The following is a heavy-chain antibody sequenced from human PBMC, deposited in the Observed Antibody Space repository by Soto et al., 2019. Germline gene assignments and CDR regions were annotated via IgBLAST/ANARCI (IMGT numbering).Heavy chain of an antibody. D-gene: IGHD2-15*01. CDR1: GFTFSSYA. Sequence: GGSLRLSCAASGFTFSSYAMSWVRQAPGKGLEWVSAISGSGGSTYYADSVKGRFTISRDNSKNTLYLQMNSLRAEDTAVYYCAKTQYCSGGSCYSAWADYYFDYWGQGTLVTVSS. J-gene: IGHJ4*02. CDR2: ISGSGGST. V-gene: IGHV3-23*01. CDR3: AKTQYCSGGSCYSAWADYYFDY.